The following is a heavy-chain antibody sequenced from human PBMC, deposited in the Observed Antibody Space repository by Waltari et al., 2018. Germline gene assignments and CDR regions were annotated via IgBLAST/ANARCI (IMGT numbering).Heavy chain of an antibody. V-gene: IGHV3-23*01. CDR3: AKIHDFWSGRQAFDY. D-gene: IGHD3-3*01. CDR1: GFTFSSYA. Sequence: EVQLLESGGGLVQPGGSLRLSCAASGFTFSSYAMSWVRKAPGKGLEWVSAISGSGGSTYYADSVKGRFTISRDNSKNTLYLQMNSLRAEDTAVYYCAKIHDFWSGRQAFDYWGQGTLVTVSS. J-gene: IGHJ4*02. CDR2: ISGSGGST.